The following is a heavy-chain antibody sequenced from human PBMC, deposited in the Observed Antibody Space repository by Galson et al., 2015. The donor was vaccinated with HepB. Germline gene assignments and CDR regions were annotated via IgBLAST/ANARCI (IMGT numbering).Heavy chain of an antibody. CDR2: ITSSGGNS. CDR3: AKDGIMVANNPYHFHY. Sequence: SLRLSCAASGFSLTRYAMTWVRQAPGKGLEWVSSITSSGGNSYYTDSVEGRCTVSRDNSKNTLLLQLNSLRAEDTAMYFCAKDGIMVANNPYHFHYWGQGALVTVSS. V-gene: IGHV3-23*01. J-gene: IGHJ4*02. CDR1: GFSLTRYA. D-gene: IGHD2-15*01.